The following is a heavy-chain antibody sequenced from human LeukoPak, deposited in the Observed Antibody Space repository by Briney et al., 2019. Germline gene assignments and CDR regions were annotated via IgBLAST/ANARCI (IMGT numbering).Heavy chain of an antibody. J-gene: IGHJ4*02. CDR3: ARTPSGYDVLDYFDY. Sequence: PSETLSLTCTVSGGSISSHYWSWIRQPPGKGLEWIGYIYYSGSTNYNPSLKSRVTISVDTSKNQFSLKLSSVTAADTAVYYCARTPSGYDVLDYFDYWGQGTLVTVSS. V-gene: IGHV4-59*11. CDR1: GGSISSHY. CDR2: IYYSGST. D-gene: IGHD5-12*01.